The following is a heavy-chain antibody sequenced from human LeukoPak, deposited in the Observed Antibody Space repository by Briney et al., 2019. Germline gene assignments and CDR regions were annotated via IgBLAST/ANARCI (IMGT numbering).Heavy chain of an antibody. V-gene: IGHV4-4*09. CDR1: GGSFGNYY. CDR2: IYASGIT. CDR3: ARQGYSDFGDWFDP. J-gene: IGHJ5*02. D-gene: IGHD3/OR15-3a*01. Sequence: PSETLSLTCNVSGGSFGNYYWNWIRQSPGKGLEWIGYIYASGITNYNPSLKTRVTISLGPSKNQSSLTLNSVNASDTAVYFCARQGYSDFGDWFDPWGQGIPIIVSS.